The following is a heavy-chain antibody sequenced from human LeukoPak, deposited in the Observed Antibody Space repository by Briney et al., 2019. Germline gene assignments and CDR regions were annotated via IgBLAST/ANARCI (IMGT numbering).Heavy chain of an antibody. D-gene: IGHD1/OR15-1a*01. CDR3: ARDLTDGTTRWAFHI. CDR2: IIPIFGTA. J-gene: IGHJ3*02. Sequence: ASLKVSCKASRGTFSSYAISWVRQAPGQRLEWMGGIIPIFGTANTAQKFQGRVTITTDESTSTAYMELSSLRSEDTAVYYCARDLTDGTTRWAFHIWGQGTMVTVSS. CDR1: RGTFSSYA. V-gene: IGHV1-69*05.